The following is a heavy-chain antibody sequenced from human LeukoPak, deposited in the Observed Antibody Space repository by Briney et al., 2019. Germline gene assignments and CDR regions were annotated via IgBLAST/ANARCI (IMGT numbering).Heavy chain of an antibody. V-gene: IGHV3-30*03. CDR3: ARVGPWVNPDYYYYYMDV. J-gene: IGHJ6*03. CDR1: GFTFSTSG. Sequence: GGSLRLSCAASGFTFSTSGMHWVRQSPGKGLEWMALISYDGSYKDFADSVQGRFTISRDNSKNTLYLQMNSLRAEDTAVYYCARVGPWVNPDYYYYYMDVWAKGTTVTVSS. D-gene: IGHD1-14*01. CDR2: ISYDGSYK.